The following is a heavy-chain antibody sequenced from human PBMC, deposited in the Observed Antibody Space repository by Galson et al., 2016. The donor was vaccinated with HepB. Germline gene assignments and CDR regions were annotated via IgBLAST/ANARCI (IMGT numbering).Heavy chain of an antibody. J-gene: IGHJ4*02. CDR1: GFTFSDHY. D-gene: IGHD2-15*01. CDR2: IYKSGTT. V-gene: IGHV4-34*08. CDR3: APLGYCSGDDCYSADH. Sequence: LRLSCAASGFTFSDHYMDWVRQSPGKGLEWIGEIYKSGTTNYNPSLRDRVSIPIDMPKNLFSLTLLSVTAADTAVYYCAPLGYCSGDDCYSADHWSQGTLVTVSS.